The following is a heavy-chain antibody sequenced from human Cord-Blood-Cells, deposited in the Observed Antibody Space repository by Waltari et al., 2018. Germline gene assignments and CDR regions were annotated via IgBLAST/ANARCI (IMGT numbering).Heavy chain of an antibody. V-gene: IGHV3-66*01. Sequence: EVQLVESGGGLVQPGGSLRLSCAASGFTVSSNYMNWVRQAPGKGLEWVSVIYSGGSTYYADSVKGRFTISRDNSKNTLYLQMNSLRAEDTAVYYCARDGIAAAGKAPGAFDIWGQGTMVTVSS. CDR3: ARDGIAAAGKAPGAFDI. CDR2: IYSGGST. CDR1: GFTVSSNY. D-gene: IGHD6-13*01. J-gene: IGHJ3*02.